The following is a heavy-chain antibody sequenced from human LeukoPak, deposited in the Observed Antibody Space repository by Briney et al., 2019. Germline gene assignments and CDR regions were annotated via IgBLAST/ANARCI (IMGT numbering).Heavy chain of an antibody. CDR2: IYTSGST. Sequence: PSETLSLTCTVSGGSISSGSYYWSWIRQPAGKGLEWIGRIYTSGSTNYNPSLKSLVTISVDTSKNQFSLKLSSVTAADTAVYYRAGAFHCSSTSCYTRGLDYWGQGTLVTVSS. V-gene: IGHV4-61*02. J-gene: IGHJ4*02. CDR3: AGAFHCSSTSCYTRGLDY. D-gene: IGHD2-2*02. CDR1: GGSISSGSYY.